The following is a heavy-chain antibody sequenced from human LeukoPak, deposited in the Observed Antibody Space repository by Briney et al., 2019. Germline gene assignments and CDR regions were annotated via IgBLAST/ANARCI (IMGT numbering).Heavy chain of an antibody. V-gene: IGHV6-1*01. Sequence: SQTLSLTCAISGDSVSSNSAAWNWIRQSPSRGLEWLGRTYYRSKWYNDYAVSGKSRITINPETSKNQFSLQLNPVTPEDTAVYYCARDSGARVAEYFQHWGQGTLVTVSS. D-gene: IGHD4/OR15-4a*01. J-gene: IGHJ1*01. CDR2: TYYRSKWYN. CDR3: ARDSGARVAEYFQH. CDR1: GDSVSSNSAA.